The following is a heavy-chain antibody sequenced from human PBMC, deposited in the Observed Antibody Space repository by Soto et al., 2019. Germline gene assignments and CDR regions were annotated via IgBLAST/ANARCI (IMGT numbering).Heavy chain of an antibody. CDR3: ASTAPLNSYFDF. CDR1: GYSFTSYW. Sequence: GESLKISCKGSGYSFTSYWISWVRQMPGKGLEWMGRIGPSDSYTTYSPSFQGHVTISADKSISTAYLQWSSLKASDTAMYYCASTAPLNSYFDFWGQGTLVTVSS. J-gene: IGHJ4*02. V-gene: IGHV5-10-1*01. CDR2: IGPSDSYT. D-gene: IGHD2-21*02.